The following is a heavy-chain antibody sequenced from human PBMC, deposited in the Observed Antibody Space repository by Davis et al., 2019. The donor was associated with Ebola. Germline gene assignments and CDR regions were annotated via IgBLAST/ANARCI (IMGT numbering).Heavy chain of an antibody. Sequence: GESLKISCAASGFTFSSYWMSWVRQAPGKGLEWVANIKQDGSEKYYVDSVKGRFTISRDNAKNSLYLQMNSLRAEDTAVYYCARRGCSSTSCYSYFDYWGQGTLVTVSS. J-gene: IGHJ4*02. CDR3: ARRGCSSTSCYSYFDY. V-gene: IGHV3-7*01. CDR2: IKQDGSEK. CDR1: GFTFSSYW. D-gene: IGHD2-2*01.